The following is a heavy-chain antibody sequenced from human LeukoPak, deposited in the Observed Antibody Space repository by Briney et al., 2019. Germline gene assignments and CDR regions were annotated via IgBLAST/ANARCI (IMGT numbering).Heavy chain of an antibody. V-gene: IGHV3-23*01. D-gene: IGHD2-2*01. CDR3: AKQRALYCSSTSCYPKYYFDY. Sequence: GGSLRLSCAASGFTFSSYAMSWVRPAPGKGLEWVSAISGSGGSTYYPHPVKGRFTISRDNSKNTLYLQMNSLRAEDTAVYYCAKQRALYCSSTSCYPKYYFDYWGQGTLVTVSS. J-gene: IGHJ4*02. CDR2: ISGSGGST. CDR1: GFTFSSYA.